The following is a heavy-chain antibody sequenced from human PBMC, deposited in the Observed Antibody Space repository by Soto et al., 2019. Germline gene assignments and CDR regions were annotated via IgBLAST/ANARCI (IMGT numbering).Heavy chain of an antibody. Sequence: SETLSLTCTVSGGSISSYYWSWIRQPPGKGLEWIGYIYYSGSTNYNPSLKSRVTISVDTSKNQFSLKLSSVTAADTAVYYCARGSIGAAAGTEDAFDIWGQGTMVTVSS. V-gene: IGHV4-59*01. D-gene: IGHD6-13*01. CDR3: ARGSIGAAAGTEDAFDI. J-gene: IGHJ3*02. CDR2: IYYSGST. CDR1: GGSISSYY.